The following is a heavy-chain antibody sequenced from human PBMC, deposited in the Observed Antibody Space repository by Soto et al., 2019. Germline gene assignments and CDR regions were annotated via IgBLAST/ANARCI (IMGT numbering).Heavy chain of an antibody. Sequence: GGSLRLSCAASGFSFSSYSMNWVRQAPGKGLKWVSSISSSSSYIYYADSVKGRFTISRDNSRNTLFLQMNSLRAEDTAVYYCARDYYKYYDSSGYYRSPAYWGQGTLVTVSS. D-gene: IGHD3-22*01. CDR2: ISSSSSYI. CDR1: GFSFSSYS. CDR3: ARDYYKYYDSSGYYRSPAY. J-gene: IGHJ4*02. V-gene: IGHV3-21*01.